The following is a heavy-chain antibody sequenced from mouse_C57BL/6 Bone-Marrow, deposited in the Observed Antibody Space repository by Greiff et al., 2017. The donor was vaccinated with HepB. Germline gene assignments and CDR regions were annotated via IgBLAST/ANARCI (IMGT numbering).Heavy chain of an antibody. Sequence: QVQLQQSDAELVKPGASVKISCKVSGYTFTDHTIHWMKQRPEQGLEWIGYIYPRDGSSRYNEKFKGKATLTEDKSFSTAYMQLNSLTSEDSAVFFCARRTTVGYFDVWGTGTTVTVSS. V-gene: IGHV1-78*01. J-gene: IGHJ1*03. CDR3: ARRTTVGYFDV. CDR1: GYTFTDHT. CDR2: IYPRDGSS. D-gene: IGHD1-1*01.